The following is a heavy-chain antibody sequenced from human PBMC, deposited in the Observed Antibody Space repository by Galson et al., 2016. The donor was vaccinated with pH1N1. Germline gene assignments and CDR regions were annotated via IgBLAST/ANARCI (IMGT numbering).Heavy chain of an antibody. CDR1: GFSFSRYG. D-gene: IGHD4-17*01. CDR2: IRTDGINK. J-gene: IGHJ4*02. V-gene: IGHV3-30*02. CDR3: AKDLLIPGMTPVINPDDY. Sequence: SLRLSCAAAGFSFSRYGFHWVRQAPGKGLEWVAFIRTDGINKNYADSVKGRFTISRDNSRNTLFLQMNGLRAEDTAGYYCAKDLLIPGMTPVINPDDYWGQGTLVTVSS.